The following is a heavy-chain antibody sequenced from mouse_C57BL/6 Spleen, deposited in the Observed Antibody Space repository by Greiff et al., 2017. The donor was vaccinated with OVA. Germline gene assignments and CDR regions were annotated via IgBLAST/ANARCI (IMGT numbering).Heavy chain of an antibody. CDR3: ARTEALYYDYDGAWFAY. CDR1: GYSITSGYY. Sequence: ESGTGLVKPSQSLSLTCSVTGYSITSGYYWNWIRQFPGNNLEWMGYISYDGSNNYNPSLKNRISITRDTSKNQFFLKLNSVTTEDTATYYCARTEALYYDYDGAWFAYWGQGTLVTVSA. J-gene: IGHJ3*01. CDR2: ISYDGSN. V-gene: IGHV3-6*01. D-gene: IGHD2-4*01.